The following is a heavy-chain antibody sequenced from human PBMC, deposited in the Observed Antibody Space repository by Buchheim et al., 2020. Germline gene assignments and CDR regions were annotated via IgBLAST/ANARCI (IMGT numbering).Heavy chain of an antibody. Sequence: EVQLVQSGAEVKKPGESLRISCKGSGYSFTSYWISWVRQMPGKGLEWMGRIDPSDSYTNYSPSFQGHVTISADKSISTAYLQWSSLKASDTAMYYCAGYPSSRGIGGGMYYYYYGMDVWGQGTT. CDR1: GYSFTSYW. CDR3: AGYPSSRGIGGGMYYYYYGMDV. D-gene: IGHD3-16*01. V-gene: IGHV5-10-1*03. CDR2: IDPSDSYT. J-gene: IGHJ6*02.